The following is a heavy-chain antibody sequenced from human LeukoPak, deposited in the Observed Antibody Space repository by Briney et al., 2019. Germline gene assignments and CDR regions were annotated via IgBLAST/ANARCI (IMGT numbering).Heavy chain of an antibody. J-gene: IGHJ6*04. CDR3: AELGITMIGGV. D-gene: IGHD3-10*02. V-gene: IGHV3-48*03. CDR1: GFTFSSYE. CDR2: ISSSGRTI. Sequence: PGGSLRLSCAASGFTFSSYEMNWVRQAPGKGREWVSYISSSGRTIYYADSVKGRLTISRDNTKNSLYLQMNSLRAEDTAVYYCAELGITMIGGVWGKGTTVTISS.